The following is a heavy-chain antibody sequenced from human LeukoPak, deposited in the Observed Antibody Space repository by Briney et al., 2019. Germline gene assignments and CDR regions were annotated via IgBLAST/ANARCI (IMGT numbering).Heavy chain of an antibody. CDR1: DGFISRYY. V-gene: IGHV4-4*07. CDR3: ARDSDSYGPDFDY. D-gene: IGHD5-18*01. Sequence: SETLSLTCTVSDGFISRYYWSWIRQPAGKGLEWIGRIYTSGSTNYNPSLKSRVSMSVDTSKNQFSLKLSSVTAEDTAIYYCARDSDSYGPDFDYWGQGTLVTVSS. J-gene: IGHJ4*02. CDR2: IYTSGST.